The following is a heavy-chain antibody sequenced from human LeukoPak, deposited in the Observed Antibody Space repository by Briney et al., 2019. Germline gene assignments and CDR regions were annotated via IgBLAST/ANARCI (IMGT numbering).Heavy chain of an antibody. J-gene: IGHJ4*02. V-gene: IGHV3-30*04. CDR1: GFTFSSYA. Sequence: GGSLRLSCAASGFTFSSYAMHWVRQAPGKGLEWVAVISYDGSNKYYADSVKGRFTISRDNSKNTLYLQMNSLRAEDTAVYYCASEYELTPIYYFDYWGQGTLVTVSS. D-gene: IGHD2-2*01. CDR3: ASEYELTPIYYFDY. CDR2: ISYDGSNK.